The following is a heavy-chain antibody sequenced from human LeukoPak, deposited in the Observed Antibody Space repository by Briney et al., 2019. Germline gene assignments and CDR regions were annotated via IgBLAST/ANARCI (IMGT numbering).Heavy chain of an antibody. D-gene: IGHD2-15*01. Sequence: SETLSLTCAVSGGSISSSTHWWTWVRQPPGEGLEWIGEIYHTGSTNYNPSLKSRVTISVDKSNNQFSLKLNSVTAAGTAVYYCARGSQYSWWSWGQGTLVTVSS. V-gene: IGHV4-4*02. CDR2: IYHTGST. CDR1: GGSISSSTHW. J-gene: IGHJ5*02. CDR3: ARGSQYSWWS.